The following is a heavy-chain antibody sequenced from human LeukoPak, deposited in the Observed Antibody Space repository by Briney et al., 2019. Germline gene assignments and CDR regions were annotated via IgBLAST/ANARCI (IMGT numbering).Heavy chain of an antibody. J-gene: IGHJ1*01. CDR3: VKTKARTIAVAGSAEYFQH. CDR2: INSDGSST. CDR1: GFTLRSYW. V-gene: IGHV3-74*01. Sequence: GGSLRLCCAVSGFTLRSYWMHWVRQAPGKGLVWVSRINSDGSSTSYADSVKGRFTISRDNAKNTLYLQMNSLRAEDTAVYYCVKTKARTIAVAGSAEYFQHWGQGTLVTVSS. D-gene: IGHD6-19*01.